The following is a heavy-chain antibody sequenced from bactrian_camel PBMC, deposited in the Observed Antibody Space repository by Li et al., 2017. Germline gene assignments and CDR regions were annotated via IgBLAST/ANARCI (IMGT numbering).Heavy chain of an antibody. CDR1: GYTYRNYC. CDR2: LETDSGP. Sequence: QVQLVESGGGSVQAGGSLRLSCAASGYTYRNYCMAWFRQAPGKKREAVANLETDSGPRYSDSVKGRFTISRDNAKNTVYLEMNSLKPEDTALYYCATRTDCGWGSTASLLKVVYPIWGQGTQVTVS. J-gene: IGHJ4*01. CDR3: ATRTDCGWGSTASLLKVVYPI. V-gene: IGHV3S53*01. D-gene: IGHD3*01.